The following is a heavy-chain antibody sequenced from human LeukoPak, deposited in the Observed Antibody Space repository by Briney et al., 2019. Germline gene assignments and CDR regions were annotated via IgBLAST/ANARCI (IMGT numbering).Heavy chain of an antibody. V-gene: IGHV3-11*04. CDR1: GFTFSDYY. CDR2: ISSSGSTI. CDR3: AKDHSHGPGGGSCYGCYFDY. D-gene: IGHD2-15*01. Sequence: GGSLRLSCAASGFTFSDYYMSWIRQAPGKGLEWVSYISSSGSTIYYADSVKGRFTISRDNAKNSLYLQMNSLRAEDTAVYYCAKDHSHGPGGGSCYGCYFDYWGQGTLVTVSS. J-gene: IGHJ4*02.